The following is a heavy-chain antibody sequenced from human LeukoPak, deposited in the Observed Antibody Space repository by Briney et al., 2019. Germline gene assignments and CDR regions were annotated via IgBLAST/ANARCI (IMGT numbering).Heavy chain of an antibody. Sequence: PGGSLRLSCAASGFTFSSYGMHWVRQAPGKGLEWVAVISYDGSNKYYADSVKGRFTISRDNSKNTVFLHMNSLRAEDTAVYYCARDRWSGSDSGNRIDYWGQGTLVTVSS. CDR1: GFTFSSYG. J-gene: IGHJ4*02. D-gene: IGHD5-12*01. CDR2: ISYDGSNK. V-gene: IGHV3-30*03. CDR3: ARDRWSGSDSGNRIDY.